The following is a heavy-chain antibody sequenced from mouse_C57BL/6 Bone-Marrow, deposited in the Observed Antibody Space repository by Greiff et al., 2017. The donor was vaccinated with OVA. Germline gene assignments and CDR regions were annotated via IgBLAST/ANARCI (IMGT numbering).Heavy chain of an antibody. Sequence: QVTLKESGPGILQPSQTLSLSCSFSGFSLSTFGMGVGWIRQPSGKGLEWLAHIWWDDDKYFNPVLKSRLAISKDTSKNQVFLKIANVDTADTATYYCARMGGPTGNYYAMDYWGQGTSVTVAS. CDR2: IWWDDDK. J-gene: IGHJ4*01. CDR3: ARMGGPTGNYYAMDY. V-gene: IGHV8-8*01. D-gene: IGHD1-1*02. CDR1: GFSLSTFGMG.